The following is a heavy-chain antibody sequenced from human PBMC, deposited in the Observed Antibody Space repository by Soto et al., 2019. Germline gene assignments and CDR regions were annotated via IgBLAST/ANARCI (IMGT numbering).Heavy chain of an antibody. Sequence: SVKVSCKASGGTFSSYTISWVRQAPGQGLEWMGRIILILGIANYAQRFQGRVTITADKSTSTAYMELSSLRSEDTAVYYCASLSSSSSYYYYYMDVWGKGTTVTVSS. CDR3: ASLSSSSSYYYYYMDV. D-gene: IGHD6-6*01. J-gene: IGHJ6*03. CDR1: GGTFSSYT. CDR2: IILILGIA. V-gene: IGHV1-69*02.